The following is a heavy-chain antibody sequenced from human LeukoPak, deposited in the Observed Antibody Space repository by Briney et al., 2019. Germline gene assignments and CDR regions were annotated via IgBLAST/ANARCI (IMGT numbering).Heavy chain of an antibody. CDR2: IIPIFGTA. CDR1: GGTFSSYA. V-gene: IGHV1-69*05. J-gene: IGHJ5*02. D-gene: IGHD2-21*02. Sequence: GASVKVSCKASGGTFSSYAISWVRQAPGQGLEWMGGIIPIFGTANYAQKLQGRVTITTDESTSTAYMELSSLRSEDTAVYYCARDCGGDCYFSSWGQGTLVTVSS. CDR3: ARDCGGDCYFSS.